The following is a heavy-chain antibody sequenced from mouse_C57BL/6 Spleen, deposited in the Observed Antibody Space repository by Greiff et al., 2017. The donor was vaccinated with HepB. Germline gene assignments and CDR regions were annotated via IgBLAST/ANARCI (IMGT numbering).Heavy chain of an antibody. CDR2: ISSGGSYT. Sequence: DVQLVESGGDLVKPGGSLKLSCAASGFTFSSYGMSWVRQTPDKRLEWVATISSGGSYTYYPDSVKGQFTISRDNAKNTLYLQMSSLKSEDTAMYYCARHPGSSWYFDVWGTGTTVTVSS. J-gene: IGHJ1*03. D-gene: IGHD1-1*01. V-gene: IGHV5-6*01. CDR1: GFTFSSYG. CDR3: ARHPGSSWYFDV.